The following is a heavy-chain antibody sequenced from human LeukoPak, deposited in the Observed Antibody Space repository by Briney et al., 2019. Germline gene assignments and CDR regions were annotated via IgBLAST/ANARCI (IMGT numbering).Heavy chain of an antibody. CDR3: ARDLSLHDAFDI. Sequence: ASVKVSCKASGYTFTDYYMHWVRQAPGQGLEWMGWINPNSGGTNYAQKFQGRVTMTRDTSISTAYMELSRLRPDDTAVYYCARDLSLHDAFDIWGQGTMVTVSS. V-gene: IGHV1-2*02. J-gene: IGHJ3*02. CDR1: GYTFTDYY. CDR2: INPNSGGT.